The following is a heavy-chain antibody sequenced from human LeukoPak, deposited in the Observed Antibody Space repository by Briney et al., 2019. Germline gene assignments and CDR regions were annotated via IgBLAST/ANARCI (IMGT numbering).Heavy chain of an antibody. V-gene: IGHV3-23*01. CDR3: AKETYNSGWFPDY. CDR2: ISGTGAIT. J-gene: IGHJ4*02. CDR1: GSTFSNYV. D-gene: IGHD6-19*01. Sequence: VGSLRLSCAASGSTFSNYVMNWVRQAPGKGLERVSVISGTGAITYYADSVKGRFTISRDNSKNTLYLQMNSLRAEDTALYYCAKETYNSGWFPDYWGQGTLVTVSS.